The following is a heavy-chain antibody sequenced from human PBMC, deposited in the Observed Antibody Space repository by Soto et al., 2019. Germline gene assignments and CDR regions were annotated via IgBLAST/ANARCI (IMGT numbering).Heavy chain of an antibody. CDR2: IWYDGSNK. CDR3: ARDEGDYGGMGDYYYGMDV. Sequence: GSLRLSCAASGFTFSSYGMHWVRQAPGKGLEWVAVIWYDGSNKYYADSVKGRFTISRDNSKNTLYLQMNSLRAEDTAVYYCARDEGDYGGMGDYYYGMDVWGQGTTVTVSS. D-gene: IGHD4-17*01. CDR1: GFTFSSYG. V-gene: IGHV3-33*01. J-gene: IGHJ6*02.